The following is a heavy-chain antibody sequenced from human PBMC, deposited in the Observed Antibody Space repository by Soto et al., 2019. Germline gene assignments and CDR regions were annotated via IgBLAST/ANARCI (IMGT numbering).Heavy chain of an antibody. J-gene: IGHJ6*02. CDR1: GYSFTSYW. Sequence: PGESLKISCKGSGYSFTSYWIGWVRQMPGKDLEWMGIIYPGDSDTRYSPSFQGQVTISADKSISTAYLQWSSLKASDTAMYYCARHSFGELLSNRYGMDVWGQGTTVTVSS. CDR2: IYPGDSDT. CDR3: ARHSFGELLSNRYGMDV. V-gene: IGHV5-51*01. D-gene: IGHD3-10*01.